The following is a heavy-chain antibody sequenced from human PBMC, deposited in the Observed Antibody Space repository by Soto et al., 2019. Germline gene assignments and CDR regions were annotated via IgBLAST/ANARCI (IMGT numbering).Heavy chain of an antibody. V-gene: IGHV4-4*07. CDR2: IYTSGST. Sequence: SDTLSLTCTVSGGPISSYYWSWIRQPAGQELEWIGRIYTSGSTSYNPALKSRVTMSVGTSKNQFSLKLSSVTAADTAVYYCARDIPPGGYGTNGVCRSGGWFDHRGQGTLVTVSS. J-gene: IGHJ5*02. D-gene: IGHD2-8*01. CDR3: ARDIPPGGYGTNGVCRSGGWFDH. CDR1: GGPISSYY.